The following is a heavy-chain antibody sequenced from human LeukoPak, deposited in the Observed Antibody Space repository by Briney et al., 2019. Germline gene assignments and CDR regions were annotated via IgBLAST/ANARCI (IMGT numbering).Heavy chain of an antibody. D-gene: IGHD3-9*01. CDR1: GFTFSSYA. CDR2: ISGIGGST. V-gene: IGHV3-23*01. CDR3: ARTFYDILTGQSRKFDY. Sequence: GGSLRLSCAASGFTFSSYAISCVRQAPGKGLEWVSAISGIGGSTYYADSVKGLFTISRDNSKNTLYLKMNRLRDEDTAVYYCARTFYDILTGQSRKFDYWGQGTLVTVSS. J-gene: IGHJ4*02.